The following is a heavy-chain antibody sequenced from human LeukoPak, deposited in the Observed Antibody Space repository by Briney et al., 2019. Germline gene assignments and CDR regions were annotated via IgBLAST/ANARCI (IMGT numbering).Heavy chain of an antibody. D-gene: IGHD4-11*01. CDR3: ARALQYGYYYGMDV. CDR1: VGSISSYY. V-gene: IGHV4-59*01. CDR2: IYYSGST. J-gene: IGHJ6*02. Sequence: SETLSLTCTVSVGSISSYYWSWIRQPPGKGLEWIGYIYYSGSTNYNPSLKSRVTISVDTSKNQFSLKLSSVTAADTAVYYCARALQYGYYYGMDVWGQGTTVTVSS.